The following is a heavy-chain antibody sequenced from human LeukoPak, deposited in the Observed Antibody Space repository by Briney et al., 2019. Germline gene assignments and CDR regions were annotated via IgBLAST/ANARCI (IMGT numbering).Heavy chain of an antibody. CDR2: ISSSSSYI. CDR1: GFTFSSYS. D-gene: IGHD6-25*01. CDR3: ASGFVTSSGTIDY. V-gene: IGHV3-21*01. Sequence: GGSLSLFCAASGFTFSSYSMTWVRHAPGKGLEWVSSISSSSSYIYYADSVTGRLTISRDNAKNSLYLQMNTPRAADTAVYNCASGFVTSSGTIDYWGQGPLVTVSS. J-gene: IGHJ4*02.